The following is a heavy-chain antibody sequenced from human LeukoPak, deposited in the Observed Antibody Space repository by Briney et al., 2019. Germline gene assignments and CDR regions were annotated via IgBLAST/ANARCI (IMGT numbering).Heavy chain of an antibody. Sequence: GGSLRLSRAASGFRFSTSGMHWVCQAPGRGRGWVSFIWFDGSDEDNGDSVKVRFTIYRDNSKDTMYLQMNSLRAEDTAVYSCAKEVTYCSSSSCNDAFDVWGRGTMVIVSS. CDR1: GFRFSTSG. CDR3: AKEVTYCSSSSCNDAFDV. CDR2: IWFDGSDE. J-gene: IGHJ3*01. V-gene: IGHV3-30*02. D-gene: IGHD2-2*01.